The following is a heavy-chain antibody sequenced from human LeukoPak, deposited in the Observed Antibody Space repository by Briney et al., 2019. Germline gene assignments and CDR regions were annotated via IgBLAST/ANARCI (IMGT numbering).Heavy chain of an antibody. D-gene: IGHD3-10*01. CDR2: IYNSGTT. J-gene: IGHJ4*02. CDR1: GGSISNYY. V-gene: IGHV4-4*07. CDR3: ARGRASYDY. Sequence: SETLSLTCTVFGGSISNYYWTWIRQPAGKGLEWIGRIYNSGTTNYNPSLKSRVTMSVDTSKNQFSLKLSSVTAADTGVYYCARGRASYDYWGQGTLVTVSS.